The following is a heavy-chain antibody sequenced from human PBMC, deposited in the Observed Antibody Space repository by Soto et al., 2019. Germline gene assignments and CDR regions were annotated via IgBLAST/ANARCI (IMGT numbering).Heavy chain of an antibody. CDR1: GFTFSNAW. V-gene: IGHV3-15*01. J-gene: IGHJ4*02. D-gene: IGHD3-3*01. Sequence: PGGSLRLSCAASGFTFSNAWMSWVRQAPGKGLEWVGRIKSKTDGGTTDYAAPVKGRFTISRDDSKNTLYLQMNSLKTEDTAVYYCTTLYDFWSGYSLEHIDYWGQGTLVTVSS. CDR2: IKSKTDGGTT. CDR3: TTLYDFWSGYSLEHIDY.